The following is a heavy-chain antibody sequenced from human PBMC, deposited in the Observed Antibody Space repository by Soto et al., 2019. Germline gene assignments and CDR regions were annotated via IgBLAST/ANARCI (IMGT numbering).Heavy chain of an antibody. CDR3: AKAKLLHNWYFDL. J-gene: IGHJ2*01. V-gene: IGHV3-23*01. CDR1: GFTFSSYA. CDR2: ISGGGGSI. D-gene: IGHD2-15*01. Sequence: PGGSLRLSCAASGFTFSSYAMSWVRQAPGKGLEWVSAISGGGGSIYYADSVKGRFTISRDNSKNTLYLHMNSLRAEDTAVYYYAKAKLLHNWYFDLWGRGNLVTVYS.